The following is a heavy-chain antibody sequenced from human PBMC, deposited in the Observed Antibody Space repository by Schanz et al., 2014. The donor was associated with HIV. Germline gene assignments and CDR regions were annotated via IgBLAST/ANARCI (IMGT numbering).Heavy chain of an antibody. V-gene: IGHV3-30-3*01. CDR2: ISHDGTNK. CDR3: VKGERIGYRIEVTGPTFAY. D-gene: IGHD3-22*01. Sequence: QVQLGQSGGGVVQPGRSLRLSCAASGFTFSDYSMHWVRQAPGKALEWVAVISHDGTNKFYAGSVKDRFTISRDNAKNTLYVQIRSLRNEDTAVYYCVKGERIGYRIEVTGPTFAYWGQGTLVTVSP. J-gene: IGHJ4*02. CDR1: GFTFSDYS.